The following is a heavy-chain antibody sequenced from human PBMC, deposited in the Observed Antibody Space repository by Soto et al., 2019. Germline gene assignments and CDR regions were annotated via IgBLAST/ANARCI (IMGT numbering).Heavy chain of an antibody. J-gene: IGHJ3*02. Sequence: GRSLRLSCAASGFTFSSYSMNWVRQAPGKGLEWVSSISSSSSYIYYADSVKGRFTISRDNAKNSLYLQMNSLRAEDTAVYYCARIQVGYDAFDIWRHGTMVTVSS. CDR2: ISSSSSYI. CDR1: GFTFSSYS. CDR3: ARIQVGYDAFDI. D-gene: IGHD2-15*01. V-gene: IGHV3-21*01.